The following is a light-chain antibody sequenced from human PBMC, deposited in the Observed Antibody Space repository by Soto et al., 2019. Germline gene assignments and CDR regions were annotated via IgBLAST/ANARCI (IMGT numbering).Light chain of an antibody. CDR1: QSVSDN. Sequence: ELVMTQSPATLSVSPGERVTLSCRASQSVSDNLAWYHQKPGQAPRLLIYGASTRATGIPARFSGSGSGTQFTLTISSLQSEDFALYYCQQSNNWPYTFGQGTKLEIK. V-gene: IGKV3-15*01. CDR3: QQSNNWPYT. J-gene: IGKJ2*01. CDR2: GAS.